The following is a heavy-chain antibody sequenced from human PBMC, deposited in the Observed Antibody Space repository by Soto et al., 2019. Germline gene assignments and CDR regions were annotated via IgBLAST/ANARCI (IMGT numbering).Heavy chain of an antibody. V-gene: IGHV3-64*04. Sequence: GGSLRLSCSASGFTFSNYDMVWVRQAPGKGLEYISAITSHGHITYYADSVKGRFTISRDTSKNTVYLQMDSLKVEDTAVYYCARDVDRTSHLNWFDPWGQGVMVTILL. D-gene: IGHD5-12*01. CDR1: GFTFSNYD. CDR2: ITSHGHIT. CDR3: ARDVDRTSHLNWFDP. J-gene: IGHJ5*02.